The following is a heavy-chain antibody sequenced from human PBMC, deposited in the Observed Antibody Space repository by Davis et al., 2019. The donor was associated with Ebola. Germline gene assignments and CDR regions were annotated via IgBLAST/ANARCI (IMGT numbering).Heavy chain of an antibody. J-gene: IGHJ4*02. CDR3: TSTLDGDYVDY. V-gene: IGHV3-73*01. CDR1: GFTFSNYA. D-gene: IGHD4-17*01. Sequence: GESLKISCAASGFTFSNYAMHWVRQASGKGLEWVGRIRSKANSYATAYAASVKGRFTISRDDSKNTAYLQMNSLKTEDTAVYYCTSTLDGDYVDYWGQGTLVTVSS. CDR2: IRSKANSYAT.